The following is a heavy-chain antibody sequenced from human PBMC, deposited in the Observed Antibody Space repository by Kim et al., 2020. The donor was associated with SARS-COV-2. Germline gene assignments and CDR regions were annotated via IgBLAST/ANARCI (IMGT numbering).Heavy chain of an antibody. Sequence: GGSLRLSCAASGFTFSSYAMSWVRQAPGKGLEWVSAISGSGGSTYYADSVKGRFTISRDNSKNTLYLQMNSLRAEDTAVYYCAKGVLRYFDWLSLAGGYYYGMDVWGQGTTVTVSS. CDR3: AKGVLRYFDWLSLAGGYYYGMDV. CDR2: ISGSGGST. CDR1: GFTFSSYA. V-gene: IGHV3-23*01. D-gene: IGHD3-9*01. J-gene: IGHJ6*02.